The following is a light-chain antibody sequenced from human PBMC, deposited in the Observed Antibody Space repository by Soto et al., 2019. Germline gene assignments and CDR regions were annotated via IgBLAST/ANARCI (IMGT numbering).Light chain of an antibody. J-gene: IGLJ2*01. Sequence: QSALTQPPSASGSPGQSVTISCTGTSSDVGVYNYVSWYQQHPGKAPKLLIYEVSKRPSGVPDRFSGSKSGNTASLTVSGLQAEDEADFYCSSYAGSNKVVFGGGTQLTVL. CDR1: SSDVGVYNY. V-gene: IGLV2-8*01. CDR3: SSYAGSNKVV. CDR2: EVS.